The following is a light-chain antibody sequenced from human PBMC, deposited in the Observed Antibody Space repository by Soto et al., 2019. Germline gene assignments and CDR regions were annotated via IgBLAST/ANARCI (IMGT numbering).Light chain of an antibody. Sequence: EIVMTQSPATLSVSPVEIATLSFMASQGVSSNLACYHQKTAQEPRRLIYGASTRAAGSPARFSGGGSGTEFTLTITSSQSEDFAVYYCQQYNAWPRTFGQGTKVDI. CDR1: QGVSSN. V-gene: IGKV3-15*01. CDR3: QQYNAWPRT. CDR2: GAS. J-gene: IGKJ1*01.